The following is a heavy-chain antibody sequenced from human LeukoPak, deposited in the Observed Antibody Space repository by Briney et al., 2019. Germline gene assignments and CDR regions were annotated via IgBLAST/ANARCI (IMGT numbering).Heavy chain of an antibody. V-gene: IGHV3-30*02. CDR2: TRSDGSSE. CDR3: AKDSIPKSSSWSGYLGDPDY. Sequence: GGYLRRYCAAAGFSCSNYGMHWVRHAPGKGLQGMAFTRSDGSSEHYADAVKGRFTISRDNSNNKLYLQLNRLRLEDTAFYICAKDSIPKSSSWSGYLGDPDYWGQGTLVTVSS. J-gene: IGHJ4*02. CDR1: GFSCSNYG. D-gene: IGHD3-3*01.